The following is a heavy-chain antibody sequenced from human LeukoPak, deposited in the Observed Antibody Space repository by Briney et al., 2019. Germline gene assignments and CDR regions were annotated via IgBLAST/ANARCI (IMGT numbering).Heavy chain of an antibody. D-gene: IGHD3-3*01. CDR1: GYTLTELS. Sequence: APVKVSCKVSGYTLTELSMHWVRQAPGKGLEWMGGFDPEDGETIYAQKFQGRVTMTEDTSTDTAYMELSSLRSEDTAVYYCATSSGPLYYDFWSGYLVHWGQGTLVTVSS. CDR3: ATSSGPLYYDFWSGYLVH. V-gene: IGHV1-24*01. J-gene: IGHJ4*02. CDR2: FDPEDGET.